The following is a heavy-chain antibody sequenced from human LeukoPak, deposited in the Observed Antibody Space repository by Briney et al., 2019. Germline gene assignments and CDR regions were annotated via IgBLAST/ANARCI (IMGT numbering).Heavy chain of an antibody. D-gene: IGHD1-26*01. V-gene: IGHV4-61*02. CDR2: IYTSGST. CDR1: GGSISSGSYY. Sequence: SQTLSLTCTVSGGSISSGSYYWSWIRQPAGKGLEWIGRIYTSGSTNYNPSLKSRVAISVDTSKNQFSLKLSSVTAADTAVYYCARVGRDRGYYFDYWGQGTLVTVSS. CDR3: ARVGRDRGYYFDY. J-gene: IGHJ4*02.